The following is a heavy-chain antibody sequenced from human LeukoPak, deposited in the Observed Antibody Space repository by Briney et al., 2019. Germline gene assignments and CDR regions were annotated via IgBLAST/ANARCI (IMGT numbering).Heavy chain of an antibody. V-gene: IGHV3-53*01. D-gene: IGHD1-14*01. CDR3: TRNRPETPLGY. Sequence: PGGSLRLSCAASGITVSNNYFSWVRQAPGKGLEWVALIYSVGSTVYADSVKGRFTISRDSSRNTLFLQMNSLRPEDTAVYHCTRNRPETPLGYWGQGTLVAVSS. CDR2: IYSVGST. J-gene: IGHJ4*02. CDR1: GITVSNNY.